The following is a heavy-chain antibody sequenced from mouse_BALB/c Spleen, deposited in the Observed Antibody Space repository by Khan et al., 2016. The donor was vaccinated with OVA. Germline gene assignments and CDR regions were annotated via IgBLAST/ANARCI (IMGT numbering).Heavy chain of an antibody. D-gene: IGHD2-14*01. CDR2: INPSNGYT. Sequence: QVRLQQSEAELARPGASVKMSCKASGYTFTSYTIHWIKKRPGQGLEWIGYINPSNGYTNYNQKFKDKATLTTDKSSTTAYLQLSSLTSDDSAVYNSVRDATYHRNDGWIAYWGQGTLVTVSA. V-gene: IGHV1-4*01. CDR1: GYTFTSYT. J-gene: IGHJ3*01. CDR3: VRDATYHRNDGWIAY.